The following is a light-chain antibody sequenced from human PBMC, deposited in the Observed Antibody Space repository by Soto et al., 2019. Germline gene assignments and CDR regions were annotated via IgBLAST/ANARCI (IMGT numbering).Light chain of an antibody. CDR2: AAS. CDR3: QQYNTYSPT. Sequence: DIQMTQSPSTLTASVGRTVTITCLARQRISRWLAWSQQKPGKAPKILIYAASSLESGVPSRFSGSGAGTEFTLTISSLQSDDFATYDCQQYNTYSPTFGQGTKV. V-gene: IGKV1-5*01. J-gene: IGKJ1*01. CDR1: QRISRW.